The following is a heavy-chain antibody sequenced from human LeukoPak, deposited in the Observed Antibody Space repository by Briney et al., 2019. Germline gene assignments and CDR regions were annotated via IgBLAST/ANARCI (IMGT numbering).Heavy chain of an antibody. J-gene: IGHJ4*02. CDR1: GGSISSYY. Sequence: SETLSLTCTVSGGSISSYYWSWIRQPPGKGLEWIGYIYYSGSTNYNPSLKSRVTISVDTSKSQFSLKLSSVTAADTAVYYCARLDSSGYYQSFDYWGQGTLVTVSS. CDR3: ARLDSSGYYQSFDY. V-gene: IGHV4-59*01. D-gene: IGHD3-22*01. CDR2: IYYSGST.